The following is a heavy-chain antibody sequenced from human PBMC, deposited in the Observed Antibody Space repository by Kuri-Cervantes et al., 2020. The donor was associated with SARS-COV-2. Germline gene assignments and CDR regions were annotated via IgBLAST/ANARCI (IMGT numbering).Heavy chain of an antibody. CDR1: GFTFSSYS. CDR2: ISRSSSYI. Sequence: GESLKISCAASGFTFSSYSKNWVRQAPGKGLEWVSSISRSSSYIYYGDSVKGRFTISKDNAKNSPYLQMNSLRAEDTAVYYWASGGGNKGWGYWGQGTLVTVSS. D-gene: IGHD3-16*01. CDR3: ASGGGNKGWGY. V-gene: IGHV3-21*01. J-gene: IGHJ4*02.